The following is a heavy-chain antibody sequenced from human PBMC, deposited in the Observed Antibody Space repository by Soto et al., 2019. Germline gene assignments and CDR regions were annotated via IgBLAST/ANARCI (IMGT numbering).Heavy chain of an antibody. D-gene: IGHD2-15*01. CDR1: GGSISSYY. CDR2: IYYSGST. V-gene: IGHV4-59*01. CDR3: ARSQGYCSGGSCYSPVSY. Sequence: QVQLQESGPGLVKPSETLSLTCTVSGGSISSYYWSWIRQPPGKGLEWIGYIYYSGSTNYNPSLKSRVTISVDTSKNQFSLKLSSVTAADTAVDYCARSQGYCSGGSCYSPVSYWGQGTLVTVSS. J-gene: IGHJ4*02.